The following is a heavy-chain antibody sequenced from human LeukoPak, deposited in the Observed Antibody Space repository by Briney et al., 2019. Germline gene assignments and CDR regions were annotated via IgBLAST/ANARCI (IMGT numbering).Heavy chain of an antibody. CDR2: MDSDGSIT. Sequence: GGALRLSCVVSGFMFSGYWMHWVRHVPGKGLVWVSSMDSDGSITTNADSVKGRFTISRDNAKKTLYLQMSSLRAEDTAVYYCVRGGNYVWGSYDPWGQGTLVTVSS. CDR1: GFMFSGYW. V-gene: IGHV3-74*01. CDR3: VRGGNYVWGSYDP. D-gene: IGHD3-16*01. J-gene: IGHJ5*02.